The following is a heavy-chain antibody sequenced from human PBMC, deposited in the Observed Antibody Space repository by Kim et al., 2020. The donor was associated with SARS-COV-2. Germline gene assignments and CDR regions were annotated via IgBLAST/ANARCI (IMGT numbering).Heavy chain of an antibody. D-gene: IGHD6-19*01. CDR3: ARVVSVAAPEYFQH. V-gene: IGHV4-59*01. Sequence: NPPLESRVTISVDTSKNQFSLKLSSVTAADTAVYYCARVVSVAAPEYFQHWGQGTLVTVSS. J-gene: IGHJ1*01.